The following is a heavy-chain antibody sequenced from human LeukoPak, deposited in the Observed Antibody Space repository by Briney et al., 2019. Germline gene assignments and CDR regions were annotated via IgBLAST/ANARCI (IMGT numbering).Heavy chain of an antibody. CDR1: GGTFSSYA. D-gene: IGHD3-10*01. J-gene: IGHJ4*02. Sequence: ASVKVSCGASGGTFSSYAISWVRQAPGQGLEWMGRIIPILGIANYAQKFQGRVTITADKSTSTAYMELSSLRSEDTAVYYCARYGSGSYQIDYWGQGTLVTVSS. V-gene: IGHV1-69*04. CDR3: ARYGSGSYQIDY. CDR2: IIPILGIA.